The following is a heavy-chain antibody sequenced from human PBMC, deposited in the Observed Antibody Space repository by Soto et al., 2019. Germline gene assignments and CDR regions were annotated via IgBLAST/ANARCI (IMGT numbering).Heavy chain of an antibody. CDR3: ARAPRRGLELPDY. CDR1: GFTFSSYG. V-gene: IGHV3-33*01. CDR2: IWYDGSNK. D-gene: IGHD1-7*01. Sequence: GGSLRLSCAASGFTFSSYGMHWVRQAPGKGLEWVAVIWYDGSNKYYADSVKGRFTISRDNSKNTLYLQMNSLRAEDTAVYYCARAPRRGLELPDYWGQGTLVTVSS. J-gene: IGHJ4*02.